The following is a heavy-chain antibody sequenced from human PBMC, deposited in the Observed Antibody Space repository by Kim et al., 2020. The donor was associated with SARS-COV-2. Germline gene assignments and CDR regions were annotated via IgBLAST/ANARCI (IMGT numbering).Heavy chain of an antibody. CDR2: IKQDGSEK. CDR3: AREPGTPYGATTQTSYYYFDY. CDR1: GFTFSSYW. V-gene: IGHV3-7*03. D-gene: IGHD4-17*01. J-gene: IGHJ4*02. Sequence: GGSLRLSCAASGFTFSSYWMSWVRQAPGKGLEWVANIKQDGSEKYYVDSVKGRFTISRDNAKNSLYLQMNSLRAEDTAVYYCAREPGTPYGATTQTSYYYFDYWGQGTLVTVSS.